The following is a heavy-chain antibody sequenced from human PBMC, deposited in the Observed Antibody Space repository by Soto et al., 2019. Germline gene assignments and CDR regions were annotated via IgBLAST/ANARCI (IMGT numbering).Heavy chain of an antibody. J-gene: IGHJ4*02. Sequence: SETLSLTCTVSGGSISSGDYYWSWIRQPPGKGLEWIGYIYYSGSTYYNPSLKSRVTISVDTSKNQFSLKLSSVTAADTAVYYCARDRDSSGFLFDYWGQGTLVTVS. CDR1: GGSISSGDYY. D-gene: IGHD3-22*01. V-gene: IGHV4-30-4*01. CDR2: IYYSGST. CDR3: ARDRDSSGFLFDY.